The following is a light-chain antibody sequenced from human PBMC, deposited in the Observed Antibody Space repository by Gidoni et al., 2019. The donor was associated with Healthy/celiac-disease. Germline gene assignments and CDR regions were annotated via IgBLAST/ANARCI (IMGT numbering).Light chain of an antibody. CDR3: QQRSNWQWT. Sequence: EIVLTQSPATLSLFPGERATLSCRASQSVSSYLAWYQQKPGQAPRLLIYDASNRATGIPARFSGSGSGTDFTLTSSSLEPEDFAVYYCQQRSNWQWTFXQXTKVEIK. CDR2: DAS. V-gene: IGKV3-11*01. CDR1: QSVSSY. J-gene: IGKJ1*01.